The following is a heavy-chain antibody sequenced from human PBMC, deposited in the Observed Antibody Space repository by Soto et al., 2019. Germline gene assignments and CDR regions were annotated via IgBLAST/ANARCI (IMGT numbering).Heavy chain of an antibody. Sequence: QVQLVESGGGVVQPGRSLRLSCAASGFTFSSYVIHWVRQAPGKGLEWVVIISYDGSNKYYADSVKGRFTISRDNSKNTLYLQMNSLRAEDTAVYYCARDKSHDSSAYYYFDYWGQGTLVTVSS. D-gene: IGHD3-22*01. CDR1: GFTFSSYV. CDR3: ARDKSHDSSAYYYFDY. CDR2: ISYDGSNK. J-gene: IGHJ4*02. V-gene: IGHV3-30-3*01.